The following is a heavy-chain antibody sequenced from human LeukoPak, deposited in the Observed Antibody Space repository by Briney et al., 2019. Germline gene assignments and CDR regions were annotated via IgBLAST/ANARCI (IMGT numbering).Heavy chain of an antibody. CDR1: GFSFRSYG. CDR3: AKEDMFIGAARGHY. Sequence: PGGSLRLSCAASGFSFRSYGMHWVRQAPGKGLEWVSTLSPSGAATYYADSVKGRFTISRDNSQNTLYLQMNSLRAEDTAVYYCAKEDMFIGAARGHYWGQGILVTVSS. CDR2: LSPSGAAT. V-gene: IGHV3-23*01. D-gene: IGHD6-6*01. J-gene: IGHJ4*02.